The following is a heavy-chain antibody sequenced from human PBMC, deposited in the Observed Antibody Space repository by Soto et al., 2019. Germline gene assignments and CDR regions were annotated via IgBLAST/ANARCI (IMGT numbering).Heavy chain of an antibody. J-gene: IGHJ2*01. D-gene: IGHD3-10*02. Sequence: PGKGLEWVSFIYSGGSTFYADSVKGRFTVSRDSSTNMLYLQMSSLSAEDTAFFFQAEDGIRDVRSVSAFLLNRSSDL. CDR2: IYSGGST. V-gene: IGHV3-66*01. CDR3: AEDGIRDVRSVSAFLLNRSSDL.